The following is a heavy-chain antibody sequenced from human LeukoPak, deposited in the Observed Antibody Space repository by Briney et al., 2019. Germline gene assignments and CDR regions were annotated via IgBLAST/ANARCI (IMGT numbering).Heavy chain of an antibody. V-gene: IGHV3-23*01. J-gene: IGHJ4*02. CDR1: GFTFSSYS. CDR2: ISGSGGST. D-gene: IGHD6-13*01. CDR3: AKVKEQQLAANDY. Sequence: PGGSLRLSCAASGFTFSSYSMSWVRQAPGKGLEWVSAISGSGGSTYYADSVKGRFTISRDNSKNTLYLQMNSLRAEDTAVYYCAKVKEQQLAANDYWGQGTLVTVSS.